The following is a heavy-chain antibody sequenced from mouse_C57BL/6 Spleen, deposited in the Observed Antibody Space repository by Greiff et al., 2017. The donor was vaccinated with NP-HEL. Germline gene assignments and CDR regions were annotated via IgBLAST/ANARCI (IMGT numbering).Heavy chain of an antibody. Sequence: EVKVVESEGGLVQPGSSMKLSCTASGFTFSDYYMAWVRQVPEKGLEWVANINYDGSSTYYLDSLKSRFIISRDNAKNVLYLQMSSLKSEDTATYYCAREGSYTLYFDYWGQGPTLTVSS. CDR2: INYDGSST. D-gene: IGHD1-1*01. V-gene: IGHV5-16*01. CDR3: AREGSYTLYFDY. CDR1: GFTFSDYY. J-gene: IGHJ2*01.